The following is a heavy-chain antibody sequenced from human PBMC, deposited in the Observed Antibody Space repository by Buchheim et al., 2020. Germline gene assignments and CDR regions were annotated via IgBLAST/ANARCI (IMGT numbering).Heavy chain of an antibody. CDR3: ARGRVATDFDY. D-gene: IGHD5-12*01. CDR1: GFIFSDYY. J-gene: IGHJ4*02. Sequence: QVHLVESGGGLVKPGESLRLSCAASGFIFSDYYMSWIRQAPGKGLEWVSYISASGATRHYADSVKGRFTIPRENPKNSLHLQMNSLTAGDTAVYYCARGRVATDFDYWGQGTL. V-gene: IGHV3-11*01. CDR2: ISASGATR.